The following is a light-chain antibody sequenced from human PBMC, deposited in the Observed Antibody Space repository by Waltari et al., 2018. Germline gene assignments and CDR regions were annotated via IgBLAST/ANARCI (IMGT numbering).Light chain of an antibody. V-gene: IGKV1-5*03. CDR1: QSISYW. CDR3: QQYSGSPPWT. CDR2: RAS. Sequence: DIQMAQSPSTLAASVGDRVTITCRASQSISYWLAWYQQKPGQAPKLLIYRASNLIDGVPSRFSGRGAWTEFTLTIDSLQPDDFATYFCQQYSGSPPWTFGQGIKVEIK. J-gene: IGKJ1*01.